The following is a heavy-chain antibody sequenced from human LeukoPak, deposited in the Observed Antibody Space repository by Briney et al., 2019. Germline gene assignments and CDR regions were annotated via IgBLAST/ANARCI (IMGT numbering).Heavy chain of an antibody. CDR2: SSNNGGYT. V-gene: IGHV3-23*01. J-gene: IGHJ4*02. CDR3: AKQLGYCSDGSCYFPY. D-gene: IGHD2-15*01. CDR1: GFTFSSSA. Sequence: GRSLRLSCAASGFTFSSSAMSWVRQAPGQGLEWVSPSSNNGGYTYYADSVQGRFTISRDNSKSTLCLQMNSLRTEDTAVYYCAKQLGYCSDGSCYFPYWGQGTLVTVSS.